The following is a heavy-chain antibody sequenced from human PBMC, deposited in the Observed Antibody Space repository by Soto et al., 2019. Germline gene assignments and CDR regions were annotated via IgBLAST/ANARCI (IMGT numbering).Heavy chain of an antibody. CDR3: ARAWGMDV. CDR1: GFTFSTDW. Sequence: EVQLVESGGGLVQPGGSLRLSCAPSGFTFSTDWMSWVRQAPGKGLEWVANIKHDGSGKYYVDSVKGRFTISRDNAKNSLYLQMNSLRAEDTAVYYCARAWGMDVWGQGTTVTVSS. D-gene: IGHD3-16*01. V-gene: IGHV3-7*01. CDR2: IKHDGSGK. J-gene: IGHJ6*02.